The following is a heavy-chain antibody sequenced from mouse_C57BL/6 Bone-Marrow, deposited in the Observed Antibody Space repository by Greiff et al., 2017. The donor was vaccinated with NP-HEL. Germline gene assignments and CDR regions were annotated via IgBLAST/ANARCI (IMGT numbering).Heavy chain of an antibody. CDR2: IDPSDRYT. Sequence: VQLQQPGAELVRPGTSVKLSCKASGYTFTSYWMHWVKQRPGQGLEWIGVIDPSDRYTKYNQKFKGKATLTVATSSSTAYMQLRSLTSEDSADYYCAKVSTMVRWCAYGGQGTRVTVSA. J-gene: IGHJ3*01. CDR1: GYTFTSYW. D-gene: IGHD2-2*01. V-gene: IGHV1-59*01. CDR3: AKVSTMVRWCAY.